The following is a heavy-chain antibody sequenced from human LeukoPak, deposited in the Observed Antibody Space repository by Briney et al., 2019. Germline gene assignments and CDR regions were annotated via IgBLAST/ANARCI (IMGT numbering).Heavy chain of an antibody. V-gene: IGHV3-30*04. CDR3: ARRGASGSYYDYYYYMDV. CDR1: GFTFSSYA. J-gene: IGHJ6*03. Sequence: GGSLRLSCAASGFTFSSYAMHWVRQAPGKGLEWVAVISYDGSNKYYADSVKGRFTISRDNSKNTLYLQMNSLRAEDTAVYYCARRGASGSYYDYYYYMDVWGKGTTVTVSS. D-gene: IGHD1-26*01. CDR2: ISYDGSNK.